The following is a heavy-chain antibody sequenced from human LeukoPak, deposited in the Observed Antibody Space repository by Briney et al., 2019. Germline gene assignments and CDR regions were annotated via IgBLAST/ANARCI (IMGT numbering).Heavy chain of an antibody. CDR2: ISYDGSNK. CDR3: ARGNWQQLVRGVGGNYYFDY. V-gene: IGHV3-30-3*01. Sequence: GGSLRLSCAASGFTFSSYAMHWVRQAPGKGLEWVAVISYDGSNKYYADSVKGRFTISRDNSKNTLYLQMNSLRAEDTAVYYCARGNWQQLVRGVGGNYYFDYWGQGTLVTVSS. J-gene: IGHJ4*02. D-gene: IGHD6-13*01. CDR1: GFTFSSYA.